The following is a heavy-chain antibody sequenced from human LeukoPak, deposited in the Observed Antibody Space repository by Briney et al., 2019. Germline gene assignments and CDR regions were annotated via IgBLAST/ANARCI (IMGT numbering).Heavy chain of an antibody. CDR3: AKGQRITMIVVVIPFDY. V-gene: IGHV3-23*01. CDR2: ISGSGGST. J-gene: IGHJ4*02. Sequence: QAGGSLRLSCAASGFTFSSYAMSWVRQAPGKGLEWVSAISGSGGSTYYADSVKGRFTISRDNSKNTLYLQMNSLRAEDTAVYYCAKGQRITMIVVVIPFDYWGQGTLVTVSS. CDR1: GFTFSSYA. D-gene: IGHD3-22*01.